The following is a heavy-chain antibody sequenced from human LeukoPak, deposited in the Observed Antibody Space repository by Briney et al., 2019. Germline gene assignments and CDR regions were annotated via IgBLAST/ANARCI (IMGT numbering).Heavy chain of an antibody. V-gene: IGHV3-30-3*02. CDR1: GFTFSSYA. CDR2: ISYDGSNK. Sequence: GGSLRLSCAASGFTFSSYAMHWVRQAPGKGLEWVAVISYDGSNKYYADSVKGRFTISRDNSKNTLYLQMSSLRAEDTAVYYCVKSSGYSSSWGDYWGQGTLVTVSS. CDR3: VKSSGYSSSWGDY. D-gene: IGHD6-13*01. J-gene: IGHJ4*02.